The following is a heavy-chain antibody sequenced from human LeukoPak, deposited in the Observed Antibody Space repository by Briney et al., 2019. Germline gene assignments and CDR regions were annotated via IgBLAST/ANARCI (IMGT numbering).Heavy chain of an antibody. Sequence: SETLSLTCTVSGYSISTSYYWGWIRQPPGKGLEWIGSIYHSGNTYYNPSLKSRVTISVDTSKNQFSLKLSSVTAADTAVYYCARGPTYQPIDYWGQGTLVTVSS. CDR3: ARGPTYQPIDY. CDR1: GYSISTSYY. D-gene: IGHD2-2*01. V-gene: IGHV4-38-2*02. CDR2: IYHSGNT. J-gene: IGHJ4*02.